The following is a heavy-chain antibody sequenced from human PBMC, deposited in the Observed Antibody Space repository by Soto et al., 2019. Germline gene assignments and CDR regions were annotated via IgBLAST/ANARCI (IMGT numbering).Heavy chain of an antibody. D-gene: IGHD2-15*01. CDR2: ISAYNGNT. V-gene: IGHV1-18*04. CDR1: GYTFTSYG. J-gene: IGHJ6*02. CDR3: ARCSGGSYNTYYCYYGRDV. Sequence: SVKVSCKASGYTFTSYGISWVRQAPGQGLDWMGWISAYNGNTKYAQDLQGRVTMTTDTSTSTAYMELRSLRSDDTAMYYCARCSGGSYNTYYCYYGRDVWGQGTTVTVS.